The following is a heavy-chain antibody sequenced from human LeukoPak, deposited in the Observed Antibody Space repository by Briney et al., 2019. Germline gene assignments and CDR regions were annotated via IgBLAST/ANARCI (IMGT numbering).Heavy chain of an antibody. CDR3: ARGSLRSYFDWARGSYFDY. CDR2: INPSGGST. V-gene: IGHV1-46*01. Sequence: ASVKVSCKASGYTFTSYYMHWVRQAPGQGLEWMGIINPSGGSTSYAQKFQGRVTMTRDTSTSTVYMELSSLRSEDTAVYYCARGSLRSYFDWARGSYFDYWGQGTLVTVSS. CDR1: GYTFTSYY. D-gene: IGHD3-9*01. J-gene: IGHJ4*02.